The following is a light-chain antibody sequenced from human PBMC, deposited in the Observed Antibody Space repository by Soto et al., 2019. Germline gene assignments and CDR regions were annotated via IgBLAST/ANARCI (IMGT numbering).Light chain of an antibody. J-gene: IGLJ1*01. CDR3: SSYAGSNIFV. Sequence: QSVLTQPPSASGSPGQSVTISCTGTSRDVGAYNYVSWYQQHPGAAPKLIIYEVTKRPSGVPDRFSGSKSGNTASLTVSGLQAEDEADYYCSSYAGSNIFVFGTGTKLTVL. V-gene: IGLV2-8*01. CDR1: SRDVGAYNY. CDR2: EVT.